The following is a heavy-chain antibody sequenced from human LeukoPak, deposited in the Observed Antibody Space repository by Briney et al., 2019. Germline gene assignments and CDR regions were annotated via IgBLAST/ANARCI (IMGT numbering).Heavy chain of an antibody. CDR2: ISYDGSNK. Sequence: GGSLRLSCAASGFTFSDYGMHWVRQAPGKGLERVTVISYDGSNKYYGDSVKGRFTIFRDNSKNTLYLQMNSLRVEDTAVYYCARGGAHSSSNCDYWGQGTLVTVSS. CDR1: GFTFSDYG. V-gene: IGHV3-30*03. J-gene: IGHJ4*02. CDR3: ARGGAHSSSNCDY. D-gene: IGHD6-13*01.